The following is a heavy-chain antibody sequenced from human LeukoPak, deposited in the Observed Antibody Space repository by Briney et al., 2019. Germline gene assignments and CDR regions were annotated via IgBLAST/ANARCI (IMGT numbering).Heavy chain of an antibody. D-gene: IGHD6-13*01. CDR3: ARYGSIVAAGTFDY. Sequence: TGGSLRLSCAASGFIFSRCWMSWVRQAPGKGLEWLANVKEDGSEKYYVDSVKGRFTISRDNAKNSLYLQMNSLRAEDTAVYYCARYGSIVAAGTFDYWGQGTLVTVSS. V-gene: IGHV3-7*04. CDR2: VKEDGSEK. J-gene: IGHJ4*02. CDR1: GFIFSRCW.